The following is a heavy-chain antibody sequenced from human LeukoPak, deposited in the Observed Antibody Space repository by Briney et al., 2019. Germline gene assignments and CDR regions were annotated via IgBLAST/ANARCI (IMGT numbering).Heavy chain of an antibody. CDR2: ISYDGSNK. CDR3: AKGAGRIVVVTYFDY. CDR1: GFTFSSYG. D-gene: IGHD3-22*01. J-gene: IGHJ4*02. V-gene: IGHV3-30*18. Sequence: GGSLRLSCAASGFTFSSYGMHWVRQAPGKGLEWVAVISYDGSNKYYADSVKGRFTISRDNAKNSLYLQMNSLRAEDTAVYYCAKGAGRIVVVTYFDYWGQGTLVTVSS.